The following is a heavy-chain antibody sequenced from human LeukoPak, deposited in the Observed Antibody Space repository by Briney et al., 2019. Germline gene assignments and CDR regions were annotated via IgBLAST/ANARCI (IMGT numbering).Heavy chain of an antibody. CDR3: ATKGFYDFWSGYYKYFQH. D-gene: IGHD3-3*01. CDR2: FDPEDGET. V-gene: IGHV1-24*01. J-gene: IGHJ1*01. Sequence: ASVKVSCKVSGYTLTELSMHWVRQAPGKGLEWMGGFDPEDGETIYAQKFQGRVTMTEVTSTDTAYMELSSLRSEDTAVYYCATKGFYDFWSGYYKYFQHWGQGTLVTVSS. CDR1: GYTLTELS.